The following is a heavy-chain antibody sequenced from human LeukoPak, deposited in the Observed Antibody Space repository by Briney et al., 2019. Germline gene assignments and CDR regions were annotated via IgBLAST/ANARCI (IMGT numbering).Heavy chain of an antibody. J-gene: IGHJ5*02. CDR2: IGSSRGVT. V-gene: IGHV3-11*01. D-gene: IGHD2-2*02. Sequence: GGSLRLPCAASGFTFSDYYMTWIRHAPGQGLEWVSYIGSSRGVTYYGDSVKGRFTISRDNAKNSLYLEMNSLRANDTAVYYCARDPRPLGYCRSVNCYNNGGVYNWFDPWGQGTLVTVSS. CDR3: ARDPRPLGYCRSVNCYNNGGVYNWFDP. CDR1: GFTFSDYY.